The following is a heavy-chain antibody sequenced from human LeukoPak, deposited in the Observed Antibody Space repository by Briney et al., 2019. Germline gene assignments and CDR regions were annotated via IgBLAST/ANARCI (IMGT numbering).Heavy chain of an antibody. CDR3: AALPYYYGSGSYYVDY. CDR1: GFTFTSSA. J-gene: IGHJ4*02. CDR2: IVVGSGNT. Sequence: SVKVSCKASGFTFTSSAMQWVRQARGQRLEWIGWIVVGSGNTNYAQKFQERVTITRDMSTSTAYIELSSLRSEDTAVYYCAALPYYYGSGSYYVDYWGQGTLVTVSS. D-gene: IGHD3-10*01. V-gene: IGHV1-58*02.